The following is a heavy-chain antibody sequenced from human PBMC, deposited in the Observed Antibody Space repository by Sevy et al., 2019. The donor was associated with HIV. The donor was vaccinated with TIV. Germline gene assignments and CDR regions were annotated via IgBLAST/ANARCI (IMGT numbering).Heavy chain of an antibody. CDR1: GYTFTALD. Sequence: ASVKVSCKASGYTFTALDINWVRQATGQGLEWMGWMNPNTGKTDYSQRFQGRVTMTTDTSIRTAYMELHSLRSDDTAIYYCARGIAEGVDYWGQGTQVTVSS. V-gene: IGHV1-8*01. J-gene: IGHJ4*02. D-gene: IGHD6-13*01. CDR3: ARGIAEGVDY. CDR2: MNPNTGKT.